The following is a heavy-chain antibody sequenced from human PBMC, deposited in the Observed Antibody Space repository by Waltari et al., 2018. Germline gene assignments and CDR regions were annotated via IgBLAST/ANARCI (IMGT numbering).Heavy chain of an antibody. CDR1: GSMLRHHW. Sequence: QLVQSGGALVQPGGSRSFSCVPSGSMLRHHWMLWVRQAPGKGLHWVAKIHPEGVVANYVDSVKGRFTVSRDNAKNSLYLQMTSLTTDDTAVYFCARDNTFYADDLWGQGAQVTVSS. CDR3: ARDNTFYADDL. J-gene: IGHJ5*02. V-gene: IGHV3-7*01. D-gene: IGHD3-16*01. CDR2: IHPEGVVA.